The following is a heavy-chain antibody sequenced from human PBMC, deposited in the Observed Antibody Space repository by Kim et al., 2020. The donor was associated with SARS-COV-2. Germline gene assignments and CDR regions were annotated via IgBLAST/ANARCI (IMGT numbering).Heavy chain of an antibody. V-gene: IGHV3-30*04. CDR3: AREVAGNLPGSYYFDY. Sequence: GGSLRLSCAASGFTFSSYAMHWVRQAPGKGLEWVAVISYDGSNKYYADSVKGRFTISRDNSKNTLYLQMNSLRAEDTAVYYCAREVAGNLPGSYYFDYWG. J-gene: IGHJ4*01. CDR2: ISYDGSNK. D-gene: IGHD6-19*01. CDR1: GFTFSSYA.